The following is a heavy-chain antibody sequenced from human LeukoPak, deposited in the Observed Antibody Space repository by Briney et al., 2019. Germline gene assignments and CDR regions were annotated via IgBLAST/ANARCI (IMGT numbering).Heavy chain of an antibody. CDR1: GGSISSGGYS. V-gene: IGHV4-61*08. CDR2: IYYSGST. Sequence: ASETLSLTCTVSGGSISSGGYSWSWIRQHPGKGLEWIGYIYYSGSTNYNPSLKSRVTISVDTSKNQFSLKLSSVTAADTAVYYCARDFRIAVAGTPRSSAFDIWGQGTMVTVSS. J-gene: IGHJ3*02. CDR3: ARDFRIAVAGTPRSSAFDI. D-gene: IGHD6-19*01.